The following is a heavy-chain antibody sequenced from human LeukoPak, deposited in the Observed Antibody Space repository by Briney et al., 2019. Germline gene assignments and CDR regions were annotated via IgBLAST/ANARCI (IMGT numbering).Heavy chain of an antibody. D-gene: IGHD3-10*01. CDR1: GASIRSGDYY. V-gene: IGHV4-30-4*01. Sequence: SETLSLTCSVSGASIRSGDYYWSWIRQPPGKGLEWIGYIYYTGSTYYNPSLKSRVTISLDTSKNQFSLKLGSVTAADTAVYYCARDYYGSGPDDYFDYWGLGTLVTVSS. CDR2: IYYTGST. J-gene: IGHJ4*02. CDR3: ARDYYGSGPDDYFDY.